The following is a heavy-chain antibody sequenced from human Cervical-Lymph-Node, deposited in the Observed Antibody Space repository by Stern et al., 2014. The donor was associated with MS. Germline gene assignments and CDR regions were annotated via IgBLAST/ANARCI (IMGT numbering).Heavy chain of an antibody. J-gene: IGHJ4*02. Sequence: VQLVESGPEVTKPGASVKVSCKASGYTFTNYGINWVRQAPGQGLEWMGWISTNNGNAHYAQNIQGRVAMTADTSTTTAYMELRSLRSDDTAVYYCARSGGSFWGRGTLVTVSS. CDR2: ISTNNGNA. D-gene: IGHD3-16*01. V-gene: IGHV1-18*01. CDR3: ARSGGSF. CDR1: GYTFTNYG.